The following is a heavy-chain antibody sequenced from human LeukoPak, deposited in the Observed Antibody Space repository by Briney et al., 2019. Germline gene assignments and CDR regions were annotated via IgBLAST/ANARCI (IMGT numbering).Heavy chain of an antibody. CDR3: ARYSRSWYRWFDP. Sequence: ASVKVSCQASGYTFTSYGINWVRRAPGQGLEWMGWINTYNGHTKYAQSLQGRVTMTTDTSTSTASMELRSLRSDDTAVYYCARYSRSWYRWFDPWGQATLVTVSS. CDR2: INTYNGHT. V-gene: IGHV1-18*01. D-gene: IGHD6-13*01. J-gene: IGHJ5*02. CDR1: GYTFTSYG.